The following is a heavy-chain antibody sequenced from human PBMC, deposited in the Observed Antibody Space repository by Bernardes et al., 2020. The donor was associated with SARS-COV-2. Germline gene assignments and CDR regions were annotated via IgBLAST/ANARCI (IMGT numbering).Heavy chain of an antibody. D-gene: IGHD3-22*01. CDR2: ISYDGSNK. J-gene: IGHJ6*02. Sequence: GGSLRLSCAASGFTFSSYAMHWVRQAPGKGLEWVAVISYDGSNKYYADSVKGRFTISRDNSKNTLYLQMNSLRAEDTAVYYCARDKTYYYDSSGYSRPYYYYGMDVWGQGTTVTVSS. CDR3: ARDKTYYYDSSGYSRPYYYYGMDV. CDR1: GFTFSSYA. V-gene: IGHV3-30-3*01.